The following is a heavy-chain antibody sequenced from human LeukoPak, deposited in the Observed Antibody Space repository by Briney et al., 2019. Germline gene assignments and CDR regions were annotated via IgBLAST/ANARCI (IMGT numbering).Heavy chain of an antibody. CDR1: GFTFGDYA. CDR3: SRAMLGGYRYDWPRDFDY. D-gene: IGHD5-18*01. V-gene: IGHV3-49*03. CDR2: IRSQAYGGAT. Sequence: GRSLRLSCTASGFTFGDYAMNWFRQAPGKGLEWVGFIRSQAYGGATEYAASVKGRFTISRDDSKTIAYLQMNSLKTEDTAVYYCSRAMLGGYRYDWPRDFDYWGQGTLVTVSS. J-gene: IGHJ4*02.